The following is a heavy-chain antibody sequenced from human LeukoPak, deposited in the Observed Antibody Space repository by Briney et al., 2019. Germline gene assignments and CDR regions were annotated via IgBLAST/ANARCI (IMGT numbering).Heavy chain of an antibody. CDR2: ISISTTTT. CDR3: ARGDGYHGGFDY. J-gene: IGHJ4*02. V-gene: IGHV3-48*04. CDR1: RFTFSNYN. Sequence: GGSLRLSCAASRFTFSNYNMNWVRQAPGKGLEWVSYISISTTTTYYADSVKGRFTISRDNAKNSLYLQMNSLRAEDTAVYYCARGDGYHGGFDYWGQGTLVTVSS. D-gene: IGHD5-24*01.